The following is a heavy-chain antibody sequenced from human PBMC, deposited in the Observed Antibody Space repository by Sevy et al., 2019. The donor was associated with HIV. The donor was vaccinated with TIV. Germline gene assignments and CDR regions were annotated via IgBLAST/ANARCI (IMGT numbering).Heavy chain of an antibody. CDR2: IQYDGNNK. V-gene: IGHV3-30*02. D-gene: IGHD6-13*01. CDR3: AKNTAAAGVGGFDY. CDR1: GFTFIHYG. Sequence: GGSLRLSCAASGFTFIHYGMHWVRQAPGKGLEWVTFIQYDGNNKYYADSVKGRFTISRDNSKNMFFLQMNDLRAEDTALYYCAKNTAAAGVGGFDYWGQGALVTVSS. J-gene: IGHJ4*02.